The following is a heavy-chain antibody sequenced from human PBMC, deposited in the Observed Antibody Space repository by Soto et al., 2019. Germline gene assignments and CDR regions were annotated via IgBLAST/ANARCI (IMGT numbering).Heavy chain of an antibody. CDR3: ASTGYSSRWYPPGFDY. CDR2: IYHSGST. CDR1: GYSISSGYY. D-gene: IGHD6-13*01. V-gene: IGHV4-38-2*01. Sequence: SETLSLTCAVSGYSISSGYYWGWIRQPPGKGLEWIGSIYHSGSTYYNPSLKSRVTISVDTSKNQFSLKLSSVTAADTAVYYCASTGYSSRWYPPGFDYWGQGTLVTVSS. J-gene: IGHJ4*02.